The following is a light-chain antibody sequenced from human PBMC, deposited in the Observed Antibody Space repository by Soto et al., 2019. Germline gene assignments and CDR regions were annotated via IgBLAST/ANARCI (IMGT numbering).Light chain of an antibody. CDR3: QKYSSVPV. CDR2: AAS. V-gene: IGKV1-27*01. J-gene: IGKJ3*01. Sequence: DIQMTQSPTSLSASVGDRVTITCRASQGIRNFVAWYQQKPGKAPKLLIYAASTLHSGVPSRFSGSGSGTDFPLTINSLHPEDVATYSCQKYSSVPVFGPGTKVEIK. CDR1: QGIRNF.